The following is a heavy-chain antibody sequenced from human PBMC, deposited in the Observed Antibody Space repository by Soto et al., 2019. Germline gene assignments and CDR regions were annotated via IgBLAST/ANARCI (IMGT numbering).Heavy chain of an antibody. CDR3: ADLSRYCTSSNCD. D-gene: IGHD2-2*01. CDR2: IGTSAST. CDR1: GFTFSSYS. Sequence: DVRLLESGGGLVQPGGSLRLSCAASGFTFSSYSMSWVRQAPGKGLEWVSTIGTSASTYYGDSVRGRFTISRDNSRNTLYLQMNILRAEDTAVYYCADLSRYCTSSNCDWGQGTLVTVSS. V-gene: IGHV3-23*01. J-gene: IGHJ4*02.